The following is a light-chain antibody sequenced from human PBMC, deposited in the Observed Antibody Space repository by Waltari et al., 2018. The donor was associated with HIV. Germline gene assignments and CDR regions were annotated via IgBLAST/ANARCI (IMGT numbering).Light chain of an antibody. J-gene: IGLJ1*01. V-gene: IGLV1-47*01. CDR1: SSNIGSNY. CDR3: AAWDDSLSGPV. CDR2: RNN. Sequence: QSVLTQPPSASGTPGPRVTISCSGSSSNIGSNYVYWYQQLLGTAPKLLIYRNNQRPSGVPDRFSGSKSGTSASLAISGLRSEDEADYYCAAWDDSLSGPVFGTGTKVTVL.